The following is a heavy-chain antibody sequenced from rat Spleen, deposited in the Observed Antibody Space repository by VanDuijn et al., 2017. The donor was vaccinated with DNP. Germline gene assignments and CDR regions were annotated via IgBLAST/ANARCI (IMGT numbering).Heavy chain of an antibody. V-gene: IGHV2-6*01. CDR2: ISNSGIT. J-gene: IGHJ3*01. Sequence: QVRLKESGPGLVQPSQTLSLTCTVSGFSLASYTVSWIRQPPGKGLEWIAAISNSGITYYNSALKSRLSISRDTSKSQVFLRMNSLQTEDTAMYFCARWEGINAYWGQGTLVTVSS. D-gene: IGHD1-11*01. CDR3: ARWEGINAY. CDR1: GFSLASYT.